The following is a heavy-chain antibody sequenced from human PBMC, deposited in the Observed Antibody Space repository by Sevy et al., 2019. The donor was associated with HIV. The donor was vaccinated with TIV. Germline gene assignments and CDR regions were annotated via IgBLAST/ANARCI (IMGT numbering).Heavy chain of an antibody. CDR2: VYPHSGGT. CDR1: GYTITGDY. CDR3: ARDGGGGTTNSGMDV. J-gene: IGHJ6*02. V-gene: IGHV1-2*06. Sequence: ASVKVSCKASGYTITGDYLHWVRQAPGQGLEWMGRVYPHSGGTNYAQKFQGRVTMTRDTSISTAYMELSRLRSDDTAVYYCARDGGGGTTNSGMDVWGQGTTVTVSS. D-gene: IGHD1-7*01.